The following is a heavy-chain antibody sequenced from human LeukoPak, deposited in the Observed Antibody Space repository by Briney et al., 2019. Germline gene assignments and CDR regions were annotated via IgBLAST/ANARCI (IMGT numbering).Heavy chain of an antibody. CDR2: ISSSSSTI. Sequence: GGSLRLSCAASGFTFSSYSMNWVRQAPGKGLEWVSYISSSSSTIYYADSVKGRFTISRDNAKNSLYLQMNSLRAEDTAVYYCASSMGPSSLVPSDLYYGIDVWGQGTTVTVSS. D-gene: IGHD6-6*01. J-gene: IGHJ6*02. V-gene: IGHV3-48*01. CDR1: GFTFSSYS. CDR3: ASSMGPSSLVPSDLYYGIDV.